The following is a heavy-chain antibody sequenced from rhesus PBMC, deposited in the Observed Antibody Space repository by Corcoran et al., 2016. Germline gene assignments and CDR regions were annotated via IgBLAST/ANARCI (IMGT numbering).Heavy chain of an antibody. V-gene: IGHV3-54*02. D-gene: IGHD6-25*01. Sequence: EVQLVESGGGLVQPGGSLRLSCAASGLTFSSYGMQWVRQAQGKGVGGVEMISYEGSKKYYEDSVKDRFTISRDNSKKMVFLQMTNLKLEDTALDYCARDFGGGAAAGFFDYWGQGVLVTVSS. CDR2: ISYEGSKK. J-gene: IGHJ4*01. CDR3: ARDFGGGAAAGFFDY. CDR1: GLTFSSYG.